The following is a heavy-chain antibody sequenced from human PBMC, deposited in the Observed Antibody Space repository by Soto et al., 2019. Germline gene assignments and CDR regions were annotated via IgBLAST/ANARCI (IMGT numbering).Heavy chain of an antibody. Sequence: QVQLQESGPGLVKSSGTLSLTCAVSSASIGTTYWWSWVRQPPGKGLGWIGEIYDSGRTNYNPSPKSRVTISVDKSKNQFSLQLRSLTAADTAVYYCARNSFSTSSYNFLDPWGQGALVTVSS. CDR1: SASIGTTYW. J-gene: IGHJ5*02. V-gene: IGHV4-4*02. D-gene: IGHD6-6*01. CDR3: ARNSFSTSSYNFLDP. CDR2: IYDSGRT.